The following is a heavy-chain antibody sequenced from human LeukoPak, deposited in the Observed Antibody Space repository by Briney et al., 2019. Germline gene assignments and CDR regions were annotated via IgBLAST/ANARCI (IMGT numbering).Heavy chain of an antibody. Sequence: GGSLRLSCAASGFTFSSYAMSWVRQAPGKGLEWVSGITDSGFTTFYAYSVKGRFTISRDNSKNTLYLQMNSLRAEDTAVYYCANAGFCSSTTCYNPFDHWGQGTLVTVSS. CDR1: GFTFSSYA. V-gene: IGHV3-23*01. J-gene: IGHJ4*02. D-gene: IGHD2-2*02. CDR2: ITDSGFTT. CDR3: ANAGFCSSTTCYNPFDH.